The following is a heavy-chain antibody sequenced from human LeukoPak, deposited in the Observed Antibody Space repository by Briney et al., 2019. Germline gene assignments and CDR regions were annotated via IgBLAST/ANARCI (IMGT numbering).Heavy chain of an antibody. J-gene: IGHJ3*02. V-gene: IGHV3-30*03. CDR3: ARESPDAFDI. CDR2: ISEDGSIK. CDR1: GFAFSSCG. Sequence: PGGSLRLSCAASGFAFSSCGIHWVRQAPGKGLEWVALISEDGSIKFYADSVKGRFTISGDNSKNTLYLQMNSLRAGDTAVYYCARESPDAFDIWGQGTMVTVSS.